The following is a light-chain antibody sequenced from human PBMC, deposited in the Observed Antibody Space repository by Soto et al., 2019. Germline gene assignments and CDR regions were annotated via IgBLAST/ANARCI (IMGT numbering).Light chain of an antibody. V-gene: IGKV3-15*01. CDR2: RAS. CDR3: QQYHNLWT. J-gene: IGKJ4*01. Sequence: EIVMTQSPATLSVSQGERATLSCTASHYVYSNVAWFQQRPGQAPRLLIYRASTRATGTPARFSGSGSGTEFTLTITSLQSEDFALYYCQQYHNLWTVGRGTEVEIK. CDR1: HYVYSN.